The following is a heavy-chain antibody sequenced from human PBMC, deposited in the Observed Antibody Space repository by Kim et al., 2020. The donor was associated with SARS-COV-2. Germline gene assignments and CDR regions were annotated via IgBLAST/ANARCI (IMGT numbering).Heavy chain of an antibody. Sequence: SETLSLTCTVSGGSISSYYWSWIRQPPGKGLEWIGYIYYSGSTNYNPSLKSRVTISVDTSKNQFSLKLSSVTAADTAVYYCARSGRTSGSSIFDYWGQGTLVTVSS. D-gene: IGHD3-10*01. V-gene: IGHV4-59*01. CDR1: GGSISSYY. J-gene: IGHJ4*02. CDR3: ARSGRTSGSSIFDY. CDR2: IYYSGST.